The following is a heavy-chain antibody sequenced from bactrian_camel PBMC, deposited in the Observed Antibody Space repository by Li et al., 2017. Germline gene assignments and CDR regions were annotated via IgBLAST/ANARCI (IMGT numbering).Heavy chain of an antibody. D-gene: IGHD7*01. CDR1: GFTFDVSD. Sequence: QVQLVESGGGSVSAGESLRLSCTASGFTFDVSDIGYYRQTSWKENECELVALISGDGRTQYADSVKGRFTISAHNAQKTLYLQMNSLKPEDTAVYFCAADPSGDTWSFGMDYWGKGTQVTVS. J-gene: IGHJ7*01. CDR2: ISGDGRT. V-gene: IGHV3S55*01.